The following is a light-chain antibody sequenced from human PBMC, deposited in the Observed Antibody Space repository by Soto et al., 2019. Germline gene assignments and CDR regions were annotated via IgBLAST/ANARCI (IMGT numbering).Light chain of an antibody. CDR3: CSYAGSYIVV. CDR1: SSDVGGYNY. CDR2: DVT. Sequence: SALTQPRSVSGSPGQSVAISCTGTSSDVGGYNYVSWYRQHPGRAPKLLLYDVTKRPSGVPDRFSGSKSGNTASLTISGLQADDEADYYCCSYAGSYIVVIGGGTKLTVL. V-gene: IGLV2-11*01. J-gene: IGLJ2*01.